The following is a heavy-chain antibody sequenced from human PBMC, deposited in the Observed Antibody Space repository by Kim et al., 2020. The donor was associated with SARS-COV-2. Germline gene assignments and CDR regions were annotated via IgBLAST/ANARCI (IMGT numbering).Heavy chain of an antibody. D-gene: IGHD2-2*01. V-gene: IGHV5-51*01. CDR3: ARSSTPRTTSSFDY. J-gene: IGHJ4*02. CDR1: GYTFTTYW. Sequence: GESLKISCRASGYTFTTYWIAWVRQMPGKGLEWMGIFYPADSDTRYSPSFRGQVTISADKSISTAFLQWSSLRASDTAMYYCARSSTPRTTSSFDYWGQGTQVTVSS. CDR2: FYPADSDT.